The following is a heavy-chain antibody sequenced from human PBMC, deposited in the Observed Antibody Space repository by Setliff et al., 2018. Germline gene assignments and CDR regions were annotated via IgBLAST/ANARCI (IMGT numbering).Heavy chain of an antibody. Sequence: ASVKVSCKASGHRFTDFFLHWVRQAPGQGLEWMGWINPNTGDTHYAQKFQGRVTMTRDTSINTAYMELSSLTSDDTAFYYCARSGKFGMRFWFDQWGQGTLVTV. V-gene: IGHV1-2*02. CDR1: GHRFTDFF. J-gene: IGHJ5*02. D-gene: IGHD1-26*01. CDR3: ARSGKFGMRFWFDQ. CDR2: INPNTGDT.